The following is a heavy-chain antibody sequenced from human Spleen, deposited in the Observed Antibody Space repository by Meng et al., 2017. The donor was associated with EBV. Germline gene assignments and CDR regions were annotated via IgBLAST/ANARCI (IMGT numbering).Heavy chain of an antibody. CDR3: AHSAVVVPPNWFDP. D-gene: IGHD2-2*01. J-gene: IGHJ5*02. V-gene: IGHV2-5*02. Sequence: QITLKESGPTLVKPTQTLTLTCTFSGFSLSTSGVGVGWIRQPPGKALEWLALIYWDDDKRYSPSLRSRLTITKDTSKNQVVLRMTNVAPVDTGTYYCAHSAVVVPPNWFDPWGQGTLVTVSS. CDR2: IYWDDDK. CDR1: GFSLSTSGVG.